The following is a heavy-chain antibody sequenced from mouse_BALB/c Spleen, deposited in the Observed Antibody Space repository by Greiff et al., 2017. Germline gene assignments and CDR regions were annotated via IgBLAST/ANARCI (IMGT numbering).Heavy chain of an antibody. J-gene: IGHJ2*01. D-gene: IGHD2-14*01. V-gene: IGHV3-6*02. CDR1: GYSITSGYY. CDR2: ISYDGSN. CDR3: ASGRYDDYFDY. Sequence: DVQLQESGPGLVKPSQSLSLTCSVTGYSITSGYYWNWIRQFPGNKLEWMGYISYDGSNNYNPSLKNRISITRDTSKNQFFLKLNSVTTEDTATYYCASGRYDDYFDYWGQGTTLTVSS.